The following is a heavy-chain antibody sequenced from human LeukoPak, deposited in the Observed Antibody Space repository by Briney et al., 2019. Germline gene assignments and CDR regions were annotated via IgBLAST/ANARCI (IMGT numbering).Heavy chain of an antibody. Sequence: PGGSLRLSCAASGFTFSSYWMSWVRQAPGKGLEWVANIKKDGSEKYYVDSVKGRFTISRDNAKNSLYLQMNSLRAEDTAVYYCAKGKIVVVPAAMVYWGQGTLVTVSS. D-gene: IGHD2-2*01. CDR1: GFTFSSYW. CDR2: IKKDGSEK. CDR3: AKGKIVVVPAAMVY. V-gene: IGHV3-7*01. J-gene: IGHJ4*02.